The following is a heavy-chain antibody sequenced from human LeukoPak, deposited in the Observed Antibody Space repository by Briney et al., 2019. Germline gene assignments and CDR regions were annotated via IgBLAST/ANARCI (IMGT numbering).Heavy chain of an antibody. CDR3: ARDGMLGFCSGDSCYLDAFDI. Sequence: PGGSLRLSCSASRFTFSSSAMNWVRRAPGKGLEWVSYISSGSSTIFYSDSVKGRFTIFRDNAKNSLYLQMNSLRAEDTAVYYCARDGMLGFCSGDSCYLDAFDIWGQGTTVTVSS. CDR2: ISSGSSTI. J-gene: IGHJ3*02. V-gene: IGHV3-48*01. D-gene: IGHD2-15*01. CDR1: RFTFSSSA.